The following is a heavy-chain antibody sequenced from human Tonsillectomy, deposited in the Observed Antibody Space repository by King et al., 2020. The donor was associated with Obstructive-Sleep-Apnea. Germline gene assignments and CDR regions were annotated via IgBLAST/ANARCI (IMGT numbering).Heavy chain of an antibody. D-gene: IGHD6-19*01. Sequence: QLVQSGGGLVKPGESLRLSCAPSGFTFSDYYMNWIRQAPGKGLEWVSYISSIGNTIHYADSLKGRFTISRDNAKNPLYLQMNSLRAEDTAVYYCARDFSGYDSGWHYFDYWGQGTLVTVSS. CDR3: ARDFSGYDSGWHYFDY. J-gene: IGHJ4*02. V-gene: IGHV3-11*01. CDR2: ISSIGNTI. CDR1: GFTFSDYY.